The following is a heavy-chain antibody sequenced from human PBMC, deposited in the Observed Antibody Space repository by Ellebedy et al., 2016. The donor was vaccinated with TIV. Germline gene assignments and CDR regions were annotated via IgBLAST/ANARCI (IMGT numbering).Heavy chain of an antibody. Sequence: AASVKVSCKASGYTFTAYAIAWVRQAPGQGLEWMGRISGNNGNPNYAQKLQGRVTMTRDTSTSTAYMELRRLRSDDTAVYYCARAPHSSMITFGGVSALFDYWGQGTLVTVSS. V-gene: IGHV1-18*01. CDR1: GYTFTAYA. CDR2: ISGNNGNP. CDR3: ARAPHSSMITFGGVSALFDY. D-gene: IGHD3-16*01. J-gene: IGHJ4*02.